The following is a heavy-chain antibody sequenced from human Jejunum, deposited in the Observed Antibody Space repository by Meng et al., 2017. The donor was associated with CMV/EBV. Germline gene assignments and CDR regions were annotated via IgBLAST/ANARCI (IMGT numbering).Heavy chain of an antibody. Sequence: SGFTFSNAWMSWVRQAPGKGLEWIGRIKSKAYGGTTEYAAPVKGRFTISRDDSKDTLYLQMNSLKSEDTAVYFCATDVPEGVLQIDYWGQGTLVTVSS. V-gene: IGHV3-15*01. CDR3: ATDVPEGVLQIDY. CDR1: GFTFSNAW. J-gene: IGHJ4*02. D-gene: IGHD1-1*01. CDR2: IKSKAYGGTT.